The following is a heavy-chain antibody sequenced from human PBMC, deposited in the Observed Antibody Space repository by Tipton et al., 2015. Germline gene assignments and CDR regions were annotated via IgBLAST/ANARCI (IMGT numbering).Heavy chain of an antibody. D-gene: IGHD4-11*01. CDR3: AKRGTVTTGADY. CDR2: ISASGSGT. Sequence: SLRLSCAASGFTFSSYAMSWVRQAPGKGLEWVSAISASGSGTYYTDSLKGRFTISRDNSRNTLYLQMNSLRAEDTAVYYCAKRGTVTTGADYWGQGTLVTVSS. CDR1: GFTFSSYA. V-gene: IGHV3-23*01. J-gene: IGHJ4*02.